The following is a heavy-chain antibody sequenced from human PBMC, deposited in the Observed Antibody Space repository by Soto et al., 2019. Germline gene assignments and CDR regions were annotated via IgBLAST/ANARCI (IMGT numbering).Heavy chain of an antibody. CDR1: GGTFSSYT. CDR2: IIPILGIA. J-gene: IGHJ4*02. CDR3: AVRLKPGLPDY. Sequence: QVPLVQSGAEVKKPGSSVKVSCKASGGTFSSYTISWVRQAPGQGLEWMGRIIPILGIANYAQKFQGRVTITADKSTSTAYMELSSLRSEDTAVYYCAVRLKPGLPDYWGQGTLVTVSS. V-gene: IGHV1-69*02.